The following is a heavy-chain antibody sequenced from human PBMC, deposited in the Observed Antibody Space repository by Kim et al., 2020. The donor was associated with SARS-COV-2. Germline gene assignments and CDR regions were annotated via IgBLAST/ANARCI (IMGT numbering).Heavy chain of an antibody. CDR1: GYSFTSYW. J-gene: IGHJ4*02. CDR3: VVYDFWSGYGKAVDY. D-gene: IGHD3-3*01. V-gene: IGHV5-10-1*01. CDR2: IDPSDSYT. Sequence: GESLEISCKGSGYSFTSYWISWVRQMPGKGLEWMGRIDPSDSYTNYSPSFQGHVTISADKSISTAYLQWSSLKASDTAMYYCVVYDFWSGYGKAVDYWGQGTLVTVSS.